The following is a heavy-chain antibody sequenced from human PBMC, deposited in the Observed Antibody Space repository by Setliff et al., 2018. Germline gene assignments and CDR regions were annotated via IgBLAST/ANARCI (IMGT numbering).Heavy chain of an antibody. D-gene: IGHD2-2*01. V-gene: IGHV1-2*02. CDR1: GYTFTAYY. Sequence: ASVKVSCKASGYTFTAYYMHWVRQAPGQGLEWMGWINPGSGATNLAQRFQGRVTMTRDTSISTAYMELSSLRSDDTAVYYCARGIGGCSSTSCYDGYYYMDVWGKGTTVTVSS. CDR2: INPGSGAT. CDR3: ARGIGGCSSTSCYDGYYYMDV. J-gene: IGHJ6*03.